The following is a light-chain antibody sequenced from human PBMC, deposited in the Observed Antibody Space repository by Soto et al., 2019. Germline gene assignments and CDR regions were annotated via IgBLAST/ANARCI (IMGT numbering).Light chain of an antibody. Sequence: EIVLTQAPGTLSLSPGERATVSCRASQNVFDNLAWYQQKPGQAPRLLIYSASTRATGIPARFSGSGSGTEFTLTISSLQSEDFAVYYCQQYNNWPKMFGQGTKVDIK. CDR1: QNVFDN. J-gene: IGKJ1*01. CDR2: SAS. CDR3: QQYNNWPKM. V-gene: IGKV3-15*01.